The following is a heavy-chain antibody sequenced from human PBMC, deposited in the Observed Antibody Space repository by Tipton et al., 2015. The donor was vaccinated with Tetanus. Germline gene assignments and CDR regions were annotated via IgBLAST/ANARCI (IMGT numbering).Heavy chain of an antibody. J-gene: IGHJ6*02. V-gene: IGHV3-11*01. D-gene: IGHD3-3*01. Sequence: SLRLSCAASGFTFSDYYMSWIRQAPGKGLEWVSYISSSATITNYADSVKGRFTISRDNAKNSLYLQMNSLRAEDTALYYCAKGLGFYGMDVWGQGTTVTVSS. CDR2: ISSSATIT. CDR1: GFTFSDYY. CDR3: AKGLGFYGMDV.